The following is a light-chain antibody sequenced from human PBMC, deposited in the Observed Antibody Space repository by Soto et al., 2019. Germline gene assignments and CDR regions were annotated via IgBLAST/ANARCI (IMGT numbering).Light chain of an antibody. CDR2: AAS. CDR1: QTISSR. CDR3: QHYNSYFPT. V-gene: IGKV1-5*01. J-gene: IGKJ1*01. Sequence: DIQMTQSPSALSASVGARVTITCRASQTISSRLAWYQQKPGKAPKLLIYAASNLESGVPSRFSGSGSGAEFTLTISSLQPDDFATYYCQHYNSYFPTSGQGTKVDIK.